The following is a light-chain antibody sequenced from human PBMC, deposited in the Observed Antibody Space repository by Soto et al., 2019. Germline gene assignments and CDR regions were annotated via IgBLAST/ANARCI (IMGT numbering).Light chain of an antibody. J-gene: IGKJ3*01. CDR3: QQYGSSPLIT. CDR2: VAS. V-gene: IGKV3-20*01. CDR1: QSVSSSY. Sequence: EIVLTQSPGTLSLSPGERATLSCRASQSVSSSYLAWYQQKPGQAPRLLIYVASSRATGIPDRFSGSGSGTDFTLTISRLEPEDFSVYYCQQYGSSPLITFGPGTKVDIK.